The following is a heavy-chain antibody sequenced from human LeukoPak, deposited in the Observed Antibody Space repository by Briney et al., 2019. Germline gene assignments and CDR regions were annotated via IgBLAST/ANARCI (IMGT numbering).Heavy chain of an antibody. CDR1: GFTFTNFW. J-gene: IGHJ5*01. Sequence: GGSLTLSCAASGFTFTNFWMNGVRHTPGKGLMWVSRIQTDGSTRYAESVKGRFTISRDNAKNTVYLQMNTLSAEDTAIYYCARGLHWNDFNWFDSWGQGTLVTVSS. CDR3: ARGLHWNDFNWFDS. CDR2: IQTDGST. D-gene: IGHD1-1*01. V-gene: IGHV3-74*01.